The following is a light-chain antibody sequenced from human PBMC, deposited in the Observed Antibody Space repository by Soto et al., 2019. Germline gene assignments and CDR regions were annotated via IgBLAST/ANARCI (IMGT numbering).Light chain of an antibody. J-gene: IGLJ3*02. CDR1: SNDVGGYNY. CDR3: CSYAGSSTWV. CDR2: EVT. Sequence: QSVLTQPASVSGSPGQSITISCTGTSNDVGGYNYVSWYQQHPGKAPKLIIYEVTDRPSGVSNRFSGSKSGNTASLTISGLQAEDEADYFCCSYAGSSTWVFGGGTKLTVL. V-gene: IGLV2-14*01.